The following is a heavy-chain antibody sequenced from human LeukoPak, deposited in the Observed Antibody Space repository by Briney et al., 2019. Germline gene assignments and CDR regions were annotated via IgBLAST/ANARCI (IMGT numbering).Heavy chain of an antibody. CDR1: GFTFSSYG. J-gene: IGHJ6*03. V-gene: IGHV3-30*18. CDR2: ISYDGSNK. Sequence: GGSLRLSCAASGFTFSSYGMHWVRQAPGKGLEWVAVISYDGSNKDYADSVKGRFTISRDNSKSTLHLQMNSLRAEDTAVYYCAKEGPLYYMDVWGKGTTVTVSS. CDR3: AKEGPLYYMDV.